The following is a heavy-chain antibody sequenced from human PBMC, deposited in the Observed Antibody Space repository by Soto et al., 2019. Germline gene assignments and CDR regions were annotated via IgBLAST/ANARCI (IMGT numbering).Heavy chain of an antibody. J-gene: IGHJ6*02. CDR2: ISGSGGST. V-gene: IGHV3-23*01. CDR1: GFTFSSYA. Sequence: LRLSCAASGFTFSSYAMSWVRQAPGKGLEWVSAISGSGGSTYYADSAKGRFTISRDNSKNTLYLQMNSLRAEDTAVYYFAKDRGYMVRGDMDGGGQGTTVTVSS. CDR3: AKDRGYMVRGDMDG. D-gene: IGHD3-10*01.